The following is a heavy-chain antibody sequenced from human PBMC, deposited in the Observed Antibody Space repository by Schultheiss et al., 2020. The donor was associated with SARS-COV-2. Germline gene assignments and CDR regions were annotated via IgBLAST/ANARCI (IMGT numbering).Heavy chain of an antibody. V-gene: IGHV4-39*07. D-gene: IGHD3-10*01. CDR3: ARNWQGSPNWFDP. Sequence: SETLSLTCTVSGGSISSGGYYWSWIRQPPGKGLEWIGEINHSGSTNYNPSLKSRVTISVDTSKNQFSLKLSSVTAADTAVYYCARNWQGSPNWFDPWGQGTLVTVSS. CDR1: GGSISSGGYY. J-gene: IGHJ5*02. CDR2: INHSGST.